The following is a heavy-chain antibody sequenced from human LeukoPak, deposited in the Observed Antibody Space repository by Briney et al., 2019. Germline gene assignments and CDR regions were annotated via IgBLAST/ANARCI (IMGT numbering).Heavy chain of an antibody. V-gene: IGHV3-21*04. CDR1: GFTFSSYS. Sequence: GGSLRLSCAASGFTFSSYSMNWVRQAPGKGLEWVSSISSSSSYIYYADSVKGRFTISRDNAKNSLYLQMNSLRAEDTAVYYCAKGSGYYDILTGYGALLDYWGQGTLVTVSS. D-gene: IGHD3-9*01. J-gene: IGHJ4*02. CDR3: AKGSGYYDILTGYGALLDY. CDR2: ISSSSSYI.